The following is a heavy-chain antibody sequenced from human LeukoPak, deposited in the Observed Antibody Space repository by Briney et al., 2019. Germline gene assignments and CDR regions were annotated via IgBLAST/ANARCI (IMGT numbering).Heavy chain of an antibody. V-gene: IGHV3-48*04. D-gene: IGHD6-19*01. CDR1: GFTFSSYS. CDR2: ISGSSTTI. J-gene: IGHJ4*02. Sequence: GGSLRLSCAASGFTFSSYSMNWVRQAPGKGLEWVSYISGSSTTIYYADSVKGRFTISRDSAKNSLYLQMNSLRAEDTAVYYCAREYSSGWPIDYWGQGTLVTVSS. CDR3: AREYSSGWPIDY.